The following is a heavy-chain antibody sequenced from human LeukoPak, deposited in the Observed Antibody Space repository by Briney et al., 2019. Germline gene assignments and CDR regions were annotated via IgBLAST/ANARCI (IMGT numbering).Heavy chain of an antibody. CDR1: VFSFTNYW. D-gene: IGHD2-15*01. Sequence: GESLQISCKTSVFSFTNYWIAWVRQMPGEGLEWMGSIYPGDSDTRYNPSFQGQVTISADRSIRTAYLQWSSLKASDTAMYYCARRGGGKTGGFYFDYWGQGSLVTVSS. J-gene: IGHJ4*02. V-gene: IGHV5-51*01. CDR3: ARRGGGKTGGFYFDY. CDR2: IYPGDSDT.